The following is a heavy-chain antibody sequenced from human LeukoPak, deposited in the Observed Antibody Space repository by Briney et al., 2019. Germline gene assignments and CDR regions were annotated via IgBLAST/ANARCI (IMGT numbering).Heavy chain of an antibody. Sequence: PGESLRLSCAASGFTFSDYYMSWIRQAPGKGLEWVSYISSSGSTIYYADSVKGRFTISRDNAKNSLYLQMNSLRAEDTAVYYCARSYYGDYELVDYWGQGTLVTVSS. V-gene: IGHV3-11*01. CDR2: ISSSGSTI. D-gene: IGHD4-17*01. J-gene: IGHJ4*02. CDR1: GFTFSDYY. CDR3: ARSYYGDYELVDY.